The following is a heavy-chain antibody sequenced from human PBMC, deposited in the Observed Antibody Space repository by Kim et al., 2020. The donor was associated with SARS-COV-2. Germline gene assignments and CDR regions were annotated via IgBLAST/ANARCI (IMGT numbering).Heavy chain of an antibody. J-gene: IGHJ6*02. V-gene: IGHV1-46*01. CDR2: INPSGGST. CDR1: GYTFTSYY. CDR3: ARESGYSYGYYYYGMDV. D-gene: IGHD5-18*01. Sequence: ALVKVSCKASGYTFTSYYMHWVRQAPGQGLEWMGIINPSGGSTSYAQKFQGRVTMTRDTSTSTVYMELSSLRSEDTAVYYCARESGYSYGYYYYGMDVWGQGTTVTVSS.